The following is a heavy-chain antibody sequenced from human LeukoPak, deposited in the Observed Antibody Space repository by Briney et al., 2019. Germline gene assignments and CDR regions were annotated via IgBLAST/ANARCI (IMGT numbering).Heavy chain of an antibody. CDR3: ARFSPNSSTSPYRYYYYGMDV. Sequence: PGGSLRLSCAASGFTASSNYMSWVRQAPGKGLEWVSVIYSGGSTYYADSVKGRFTISRHNSKNTLYLQMNSLRAEDTAVYYCARFSPNSSTSPYRYYYYGMDVWGQGTTVTVSS. CDR2: IYSGGST. J-gene: IGHJ6*02. D-gene: IGHD2-2*01. V-gene: IGHV3-53*04. CDR1: GFTASSNY.